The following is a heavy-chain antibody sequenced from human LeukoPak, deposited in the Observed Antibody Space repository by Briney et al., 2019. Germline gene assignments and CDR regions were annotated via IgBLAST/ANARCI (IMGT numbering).Heavy chain of an antibody. CDR2: INHSGST. J-gene: IGHJ4*02. Sequence: SETLSLTCAVYGGSFSGYYWSWIRQPPGKGLEWIGEINHSGSTNYNPSLKSRVTISVDTSKNQFSLKLSSVTAADTAVYYCAYSDGPTRPFDYWGQGTLVTVSS. D-gene: IGHD5-24*01. CDR1: GGSFSGYY. CDR3: AYSDGPTRPFDY. V-gene: IGHV4-34*01.